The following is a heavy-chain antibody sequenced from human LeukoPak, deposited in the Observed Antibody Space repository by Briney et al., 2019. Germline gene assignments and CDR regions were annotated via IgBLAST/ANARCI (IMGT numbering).Heavy chain of an antibody. CDR1: GYSFTNYW. D-gene: IGHD1-26*01. J-gene: IGHJ3*02. Sequence: GESLKISCKGSGYSFTNYWIGWVRQMPGKGLEWMGIIYPGDSDTRYSPSFQGQVTISADKSIGTAYLQWRNLKASDTAVYYCARITYSGVEWKLDDAFDIWGQGTKVTVSS. CDR2: IYPGDSDT. V-gene: IGHV5-51*01. CDR3: ARITYSGVEWKLDDAFDI.